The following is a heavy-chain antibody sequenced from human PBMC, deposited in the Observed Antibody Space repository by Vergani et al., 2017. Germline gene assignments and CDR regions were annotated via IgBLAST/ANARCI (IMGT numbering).Heavy chain of an antibody. CDR1: GFTFSSYE. Sequence: EVQLVESGGGLVQPGGSLRLSCAASGFTFSSYEMNWVRQAPGKGLEWVSYISSSGSTIYYADSVKGRFTISRDNAKNSLYLQMNSLRAEDTGVYYCASQRTGFGELPFNYWGQGTLVTVSS. V-gene: IGHV3-48*03. D-gene: IGHD3-10*01. CDR2: ISSSGSTI. J-gene: IGHJ4*02. CDR3: ASQRTGFGELPFNY.